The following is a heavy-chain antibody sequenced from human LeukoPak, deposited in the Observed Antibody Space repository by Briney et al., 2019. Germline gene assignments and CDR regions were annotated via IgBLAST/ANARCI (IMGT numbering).Heavy chain of an antibody. CDR1: GFSFSSSW. D-gene: IGHD5-12*01. CDR3: AREGRGYGDY. CDR2: IKQDGSEK. V-gene: IGHV3-7*01. Sequence: GGSLSLSCAASGFSFSSSWMNWVRQAPGQGLEWVANIKQDGSEKYYVDSVKGRFTISRDNAKNSLYLQMNSLRAEDTAVYYCAREGRGYGDYWGQGTLVTVSS. J-gene: IGHJ4*02.